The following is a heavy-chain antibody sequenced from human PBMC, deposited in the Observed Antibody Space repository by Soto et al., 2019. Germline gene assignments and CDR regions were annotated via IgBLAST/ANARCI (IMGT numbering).Heavy chain of an antibody. CDR2: IIPIFGTA. V-gene: IGHV1-69*06. D-gene: IGHD2-15*01. Sequence: SVKVSCKASGGTFSSYAISWVRQAPGQGLEWMGGIIPIFGTANYAQKFQGRVTITADKSTSTAYMELSSLRSEDTAVYYCARDPRYCSGGSCSYPMDVWGQGTTVTVS. CDR1: GGTFSSYA. J-gene: IGHJ6*02. CDR3: ARDPRYCSGGSCSYPMDV.